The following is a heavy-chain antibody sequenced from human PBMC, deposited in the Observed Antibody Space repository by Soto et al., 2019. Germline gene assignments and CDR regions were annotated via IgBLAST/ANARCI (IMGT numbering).Heavy chain of an antibody. CDR3: ARVTGYYAPDY. Sequence: ASVKVSCKASGYTFTRYTMHWVRQAPGQGLEWMGWINAGNGNTKYSQKFQGRVTITRDTSASTAYMELSSLRSEDTAVYYCARVTGYYAPDYWGQGTLVTVSS. J-gene: IGHJ4*02. CDR2: INAGNGNT. V-gene: IGHV1-3*01. CDR1: GYTFTRYT. D-gene: IGHD3-9*01.